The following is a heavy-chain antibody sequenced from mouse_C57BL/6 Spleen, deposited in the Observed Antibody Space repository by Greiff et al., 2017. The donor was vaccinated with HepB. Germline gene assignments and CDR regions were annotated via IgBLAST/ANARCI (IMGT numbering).Heavy chain of an antibody. CDR1: GYTFTSYW. J-gene: IGHJ2*01. CDR2: IDPSDSYT. Sequence: VQLQQPGAELVRPGTSVKLSCKASGYTFTSYWMHWVKQRPGQGLEWIGVIDPSDSYTNYNQKFKGKATLTVDTSSSTAYMQLSSLTSEDSAVYYCARRPTVVVPFDYWGQGTTLTVSS. CDR3: ARRPTVVVPFDY. D-gene: IGHD1-1*01. V-gene: IGHV1-59*01.